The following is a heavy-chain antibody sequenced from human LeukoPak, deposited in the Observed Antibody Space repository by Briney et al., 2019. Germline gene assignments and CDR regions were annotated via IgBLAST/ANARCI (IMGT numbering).Heavy chain of an antibody. J-gene: IGHJ6*03. D-gene: IGHD1-1*01. Sequence: PGGSLRVSCAASGLAFSNYRMSWLRQAPGKGLEWVSTITGSSGSTYYADSVSGRFTISRDNSKNTLFLQMNTLRAEDTAVYYCAKDPVWNPSYYSYYMDVWGRGTTVTVSS. V-gene: IGHV3-23*01. CDR3: AKDPVWNPSYYSYYMDV. CDR1: GLAFSNYR. CDR2: ITGSSGST.